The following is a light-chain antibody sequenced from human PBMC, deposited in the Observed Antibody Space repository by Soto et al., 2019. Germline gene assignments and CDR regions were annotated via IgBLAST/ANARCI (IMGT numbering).Light chain of an antibody. J-gene: IGLJ1*01. Sequence: ALTQPASVSGSPGQSITISCTGTNSDVGTHNLVSWYQQHPGKAPKLIIYEGTKRPSGVSNRFSGSKSGDTASLTISGLQAEDEADYYCCSYALLFGTGTKVHRP. V-gene: IGLV2-23*01. CDR2: EGT. CDR1: NSDVGTHNL. CDR3: CSYALL.